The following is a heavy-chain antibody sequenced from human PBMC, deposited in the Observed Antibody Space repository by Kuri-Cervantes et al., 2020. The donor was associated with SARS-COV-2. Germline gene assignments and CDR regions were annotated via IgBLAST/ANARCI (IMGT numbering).Heavy chain of an antibody. D-gene: IGHD2-15*01. V-gene: IGHV1-46*01. CDR1: GYTFTSYY. CDR2: INPSGGST. J-gene: IGHJ6*03. CDR3: ARDGADCSGGSCPYYYYMDV. Sequence: ASVKVSCKASGYTFTSYYMHWVRQAPGQGLEWMGIINPSGGSTSYAQKFQGRVTMTTDTSTSTAYMELRSLRSDDTAVYYCARDGADCSGGSCPYYYYMDVWGKGTTVTVSS.